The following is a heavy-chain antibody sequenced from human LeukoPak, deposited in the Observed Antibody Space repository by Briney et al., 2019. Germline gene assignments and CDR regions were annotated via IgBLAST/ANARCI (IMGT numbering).Heavy chain of an antibody. CDR3: ARQSISGSSLSYFDY. J-gene: IGHJ4*02. D-gene: IGHD3-22*01. CDR2: IYDSGST. V-gene: IGHV4-61*01. Sequence: SETLSLTCTVSGGSVNSDSYYWSWIRQPPGKGLEWIGNIYDSGSTNYNPSLKSRVTISVDTSKNQCSLKLSPVTAADTAVYYCARQSISGSSLSYFDYWGQGTLVNVSS. CDR1: GGSVNSDSYY.